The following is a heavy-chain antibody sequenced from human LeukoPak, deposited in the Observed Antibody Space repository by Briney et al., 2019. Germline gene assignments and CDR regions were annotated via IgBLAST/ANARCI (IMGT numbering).Heavy chain of an antibody. CDR3: ARGKTS. CDR2: ISSSSSTI. D-gene: IGHD2-2*01. Sequence: PGGSLRLSCAASGFTFSDYWLSWVRQAPGKGLEWVSYISSSSSTIYYADSVKGRFTISRDNAKNSLYLQMNSLRAEDTAVYYCARGKTSWGQGTLVTVSS. CDR1: GFTFSDYW. J-gene: IGHJ4*02. V-gene: IGHV3-48*01.